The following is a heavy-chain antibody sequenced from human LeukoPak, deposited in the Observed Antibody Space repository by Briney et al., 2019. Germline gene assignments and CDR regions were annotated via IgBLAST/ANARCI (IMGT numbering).Heavy chain of an antibody. CDR1: GGSISSYY. J-gene: IGHJ4*02. CDR2: IYTSGST. CDR3: AREVRDYSNYAWYFDY. Sequence: SETLSLTCTVSGGSISSYYWSWIRQPAGKGLEWIGRIYTSGSTNYNPSLKSRVTMSVDTSKNQFSLKLSSVTAADTAVYYCAREVRDYSNYAWYFDYWGQGTLVTVSS. D-gene: IGHD4-11*01. V-gene: IGHV4-4*07.